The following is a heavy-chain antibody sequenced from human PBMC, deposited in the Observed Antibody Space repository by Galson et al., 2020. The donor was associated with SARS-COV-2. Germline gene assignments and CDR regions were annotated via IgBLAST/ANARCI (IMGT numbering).Heavy chain of an antibody. D-gene: IGHD3-3*01. Sequence: ASVKVSCKASGYTFTSYYIHWVRQAPGQGLEWMGIIDPIGGTTAYAQKFQGRVTMTWDTSTSTVYMELRSLTSEDTAVYYCARVNYDYWSAYDYYFDYWGQGTLVTVAS. CDR2: IDPIGGTT. CDR3: ARVNYDYWSAYDYYFDY. V-gene: IGHV1-46*01. J-gene: IGHJ4*02. CDR1: GYTFTSYY.